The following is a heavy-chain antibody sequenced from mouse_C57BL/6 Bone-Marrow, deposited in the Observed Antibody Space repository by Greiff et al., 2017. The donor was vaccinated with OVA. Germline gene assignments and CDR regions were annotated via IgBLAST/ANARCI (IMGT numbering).Heavy chain of an antibody. Sequence: EVQLQQSGPELVKPGASVKISCKASGYTFTDYYMNWVKQSHGKSLEWIGDINPNNGGTSYNQKFKGKATLTVDKSSSTAYMELRSLTSEDSAVYYCARGFGENAMDYWGQGTSVTVSS. CDR3: ARGFGENAMDY. CDR2: INPNNGGT. V-gene: IGHV1-26*01. J-gene: IGHJ4*01. CDR1: GYTFTDYY.